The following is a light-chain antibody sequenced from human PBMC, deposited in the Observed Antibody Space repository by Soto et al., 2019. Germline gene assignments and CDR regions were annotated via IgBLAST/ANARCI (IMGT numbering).Light chain of an antibody. CDR1: SSDVGGYEY. J-gene: IGLJ2*01. CDR2: EVS. CDR3: CSYTSIRSVV. Sequence: QSVLTQPASVSGSPGQSITISCTGSSSDVGGYEYVSWYQHYPGKAPKLMIYEVSNRPSGVSNRFSGSKSGNTASLTISGLQAEDEADYYCCSYTSIRSVVFGGGTKLTVL. V-gene: IGLV2-14*01.